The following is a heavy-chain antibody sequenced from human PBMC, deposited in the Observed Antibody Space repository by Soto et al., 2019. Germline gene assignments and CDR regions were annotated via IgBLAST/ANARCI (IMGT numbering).Heavy chain of an antibody. V-gene: IGHV3-7*01. Sequence: EVQLVESGGGLVQPGGSLRLSCAASGFTFSNYWMSWVRQAPGKGLEWVGNIKQDGSEKNYVDSVKGRVTITRDNAKNSLFLQMNSLRAEDTAVYYCARIASAGRGWDVWGQGTTVIVSS. CDR2: IKQDGSEK. D-gene: IGHD6-13*01. CDR1: GFTFSNYW. CDR3: ARIASAGRGWDV. J-gene: IGHJ6*02.